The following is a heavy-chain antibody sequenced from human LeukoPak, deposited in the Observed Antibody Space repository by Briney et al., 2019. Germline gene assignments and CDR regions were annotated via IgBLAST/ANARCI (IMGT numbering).Heavy chain of an antibody. D-gene: IGHD3-10*02. CDR2: MNPNSGNT. CDR1: GYTFTSYN. V-gene: IGHV1-8*01. J-gene: IGHJ6*02. CDR3: ARGPVEAVFGVSTED. Sequence: ASVTVSCTASGYTFTSYNINWVRQAIGQGLEWIGWMNPNSGNTGYAQKFQGRVSMTRDTSISTAYMELSSLRSEDTAVYYCARGPVEAVFGVSTEDWGQGTTVTVSS.